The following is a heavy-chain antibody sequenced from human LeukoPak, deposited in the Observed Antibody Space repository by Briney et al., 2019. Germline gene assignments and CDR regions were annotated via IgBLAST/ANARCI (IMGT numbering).Heavy chain of an antibody. D-gene: IGHD2-15*01. V-gene: IGHV3-53*01. CDR3: ARATVVAAPPLFDS. Sequence: GGSLRLSCAASGFTVINNYMSWVRQAPGKGLEWVSVIYAAGETYYADSVKGRFTISRDNSKNTVYLQMNSLRAEDTAVYYCARATVVAAPPLFDSWGQGTRVTVSS. CDR1: GFTVINNY. CDR2: IYAAGET. J-gene: IGHJ4*02.